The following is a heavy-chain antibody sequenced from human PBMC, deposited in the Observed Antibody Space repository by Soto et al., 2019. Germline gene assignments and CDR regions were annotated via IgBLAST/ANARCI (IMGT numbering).Heavy chain of an antibody. V-gene: IGHV4-59*01. CDR2: IYYSGST. Sequence: SETLSLTCTVSGGSISSYYWSWIRQPPGKGLEWIGYIYYSGSTNYNPSLKSRVTISVDTSKNQFSLKLSSVTAADTAVYYCARDITYSGYDGDNWFDPWGQVTLVTVS. CDR1: GGSISSYY. D-gene: IGHD5-12*01. CDR3: ARDITYSGYDGDNWFDP. J-gene: IGHJ5*02.